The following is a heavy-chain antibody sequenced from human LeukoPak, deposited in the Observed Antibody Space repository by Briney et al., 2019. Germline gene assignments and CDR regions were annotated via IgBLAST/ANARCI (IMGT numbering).Heavy chain of an antibody. CDR3: ARNLIRGMDV. CDR1: GFTFSSYA. J-gene: IGHJ6*02. D-gene: IGHD3-16*01. Sequence: PGGSLRLSCAASGFTFSSYAIHWVRQAPGKGLEWMAVISSDGSSKSYADSVKGRFTISRDNSKSTLYLQMNSLRAEGTAVYYCARNLIRGMDVWGQGTTVTVSS. CDR2: ISSDGSSK. V-gene: IGHV3-30-3*01.